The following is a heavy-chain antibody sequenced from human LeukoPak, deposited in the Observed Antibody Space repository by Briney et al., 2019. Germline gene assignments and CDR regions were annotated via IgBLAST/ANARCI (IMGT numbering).Heavy chain of an antibody. J-gene: IGHJ4*02. CDR2: ISGSGGNT. Sequence: GGSLRLSCAASGFTFSSYAMSWVRQAPGKGLEWVSGISGSGGNTYDADSVKGRFTISRDNPKNALYLQMNSLRVEDTAVYYCAKDRRPHTVSTQNGAFDYWGQGTLVTVSS. CDR3: AKDRRPHTVSTQNGAFDY. D-gene: IGHD2-2*01. V-gene: IGHV3-23*01. CDR1: GFTFSSYA.